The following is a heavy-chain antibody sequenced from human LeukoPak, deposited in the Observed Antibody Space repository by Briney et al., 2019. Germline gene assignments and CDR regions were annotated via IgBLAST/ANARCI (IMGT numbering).Heavy chain of an antibody. D-gene: IGHD5-18*01. J-gene: IGHJ6*03. CDR1: GFTFSSYT. V-gene: IGHV3-21*01. CDR2: ISSTCTYI. Sequence: GGSLRLSCAASGFTFSSYTMNWVREAPGKGLEWVSSISSTCTYIYYADSLKGRFTISRDNAKNSLYLQMNSLRAEDTAVYYCARDTARGPLVFMDVWGKGTTVTVSS. CDR3: ARDTARGPLVFMDV.